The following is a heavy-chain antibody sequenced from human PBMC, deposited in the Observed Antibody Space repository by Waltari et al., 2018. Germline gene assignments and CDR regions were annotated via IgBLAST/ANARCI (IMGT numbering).Heavy chain of an antibody. J-gene: IGHJ3*02. CDR3: ARERMGYSATDAFDI. V-gene: IGHV3-30-3*01. CDR1: RFTFSSYA. Sequence: AASRFTFSSYAMHWVRQTPGRGLEWVAITSYDGTDKYYADSVRGRFTISRDNSKNTLYLQMNSLRAEDTAVYYCARERMGYSATDAFDIWGRGKMVTVSS. D-gene: IGHD1-26*01. CDR2: TSYDGTDK.